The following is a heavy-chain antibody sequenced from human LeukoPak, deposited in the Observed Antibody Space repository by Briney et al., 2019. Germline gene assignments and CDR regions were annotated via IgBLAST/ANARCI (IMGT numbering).Heavy chain of an antibody. CDR2: ISGSGDTT. D-gene: IGHD3-16*02. J-gene: IGHJ4*02. CDR3: VKYRKYDLPGRFDY. Sequence: TGGSLRLSCAASGFTFSSYALSWVRQAPGKGLEWVSGISGSGDTTYYANSVKGRLTISRDKSRNTLFLQMNSLRAEDTAEYYCVKYRKYDLPGRFDYWGQGTLVTVSS. CDR1: GFTFSSYA. V-gene: IGHV3-23*01.